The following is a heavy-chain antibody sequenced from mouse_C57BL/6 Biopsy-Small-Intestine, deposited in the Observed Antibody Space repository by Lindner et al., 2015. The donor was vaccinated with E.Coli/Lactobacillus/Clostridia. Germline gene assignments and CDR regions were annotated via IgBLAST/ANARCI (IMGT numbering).Heavy chain of an antibody. V-gene: IGHV10-3*01. Sequence: EVQLQDSGGGLVQPKGSLKLSCAASGFTFDTYAMHWVRQAPGKGLEWVARIRSKSSNYATYYADSVKDRFTISRDDSQSMLYLQMNNLKTEDTAMYYCVRETTVDWYFDVWGTGTTVTVSS. CDR1: GFTFDTYA. J-gene: IGHJ1*03. CDR3: VRETTVDWYFDV. D-gene: IGHD1-1*01. CDR2: IRSKSSNYAT.